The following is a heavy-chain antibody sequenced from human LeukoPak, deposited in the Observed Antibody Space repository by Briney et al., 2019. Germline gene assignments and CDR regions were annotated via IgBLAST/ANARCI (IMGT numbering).Heavy chain of an antibody. CDR1: GYSISSGYY. J-gene: IGHJ4*02. Sequence: SETLSLTCAVSGYSISSGYYWGWIRQPPGKGLEWIGSIFHSGSTYYNPSLKSRVTLSVDTSKNQFSLKLSSVTAADTAVYYCARDSVYWGQGTLVTVSS. CDR3: ARDSVY. V-gene: IGHV4-38-2*02. CDR2: IFHSGST. D-gene: IGHD3-10*01.